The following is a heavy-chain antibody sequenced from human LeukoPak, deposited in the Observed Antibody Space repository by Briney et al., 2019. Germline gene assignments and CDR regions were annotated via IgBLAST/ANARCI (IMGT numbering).Heavy chain of an antibody. V-gene: IGHV4-39*01. J-gene: IGHJ4*02. D-gene: IGHD2-21*01. CDR3: ARRRWHDCSLFDY. CDR2: IYYSGST. CDR1: GGSISSSSYY. Sequence: PSETLSLTCTVSGGSISSSSYYWGWIRQPPGKGLEWIGSIYYSGSTYYNPSLKSRVTISVDTSKNQFSLKLSSVTAADTAVYYCARRRWHDCSLFDYWGQGALVTVSS.